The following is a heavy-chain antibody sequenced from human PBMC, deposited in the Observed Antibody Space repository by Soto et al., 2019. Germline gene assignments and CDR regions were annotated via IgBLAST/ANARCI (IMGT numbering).Heavy chain of an antibody. CDR1: GFTFSSYA. J-gene: IGHJ6*02. V-gene: IGHV3-23*01. D-gene: IGHD3-9*01. Sequence: PGGSLRLSCAASGFTFSSYAMSWVRQAPGKGLEWVSAISGSGGSTYYADSVKGRFTISRDNSKNTLYLQMNSLRAEDTAVYYCAKIHILTGYKEGPSSVSQDYYYYGMDVWGQGTTVTVSS. CDR3: AKIHILTGYKEGPSSVSQDYYYYGMDV. CDR2: ISGSGGST.